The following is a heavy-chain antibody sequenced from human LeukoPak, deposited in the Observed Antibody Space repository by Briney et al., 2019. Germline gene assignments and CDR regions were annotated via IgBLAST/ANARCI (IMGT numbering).Heavy chain of an antibody. D-gene: IGHD6-13*01. CDR1: GFIFSSNG. V-gene: IGHV3-30*02. CDR2: IRYDGSNE. CDR3: ARELLSSWYYFDY. Sequence: GGSLRLSCAASGFIFSSNGMHWVRQAPGKGLEWVAFIRYDGSNEYYADSVKGRFTISRDNSKNTLYLQMNSLRAEDTAVYYCARELLSSWYYFDYWGQGTLVTVSS. J-gene: IGHJ4*02.